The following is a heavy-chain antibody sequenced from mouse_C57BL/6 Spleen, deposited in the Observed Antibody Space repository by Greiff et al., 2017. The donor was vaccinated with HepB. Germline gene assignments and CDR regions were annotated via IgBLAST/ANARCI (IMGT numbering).Heavy chain of an antibody. CDR2: IYPGDGDT. J-gene: IGHJ2*01. CDR3: AREGLYSNYVYFDY. D-gene: IGHD2-5*01. CDR1: GYAFSSYW. V-gene: IGHV1-80*01. Sequence: VQLQQSGAELVKPGASVKISCKASGYAFSSYWMNWVKQRPGKGLEWIGQIYPGDGDTNYNGKFKGKATLTADKSSSTAYMQLSSLTSEDSAVYFCAREGLYSNYVYFDYWGQGTTLTVSS.